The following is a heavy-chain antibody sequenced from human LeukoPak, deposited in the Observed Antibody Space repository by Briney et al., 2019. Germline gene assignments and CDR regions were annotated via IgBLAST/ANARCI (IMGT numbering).Heavy chain of an antibody. CDR2: ISASGGST. CDR1: GFTFSSYS. CDR3: AKEGKTRTWNYSQAKPVY. J-gene: IGHJ4*02. Sequence: PGGSLRLSCAASGFTFSSYSMNWVRQAPGKGLEWVSAISASGGSTYHADSVKGRFTISRDNSKNTLYLQMNSLRAEDTAIYYCAKEGKTRTWNYSQAKPVYWGQGTLVTVSS. D-gene: IGHD3-10*01. V-gene: IGHV3-23*01.